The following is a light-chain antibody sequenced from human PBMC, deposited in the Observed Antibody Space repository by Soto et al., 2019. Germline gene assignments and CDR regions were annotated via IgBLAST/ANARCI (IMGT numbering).Light chain of an antibody. J-gene: IGKJ1*01. CDR3: QQYNNWPPT. V-gene: IGKV3-15*01. CDR2: GAS. CDR1: QSVSSN. Sequence: ELVMTQSPATLSVSPGERATPSCSASQSVSSNLAWYQQKPGQAPRLLIYGASTRATGIPARFSGSGSGTEFTLTISSLQSEDFAVYYCQQYNNWPPTFGQGTKVDIK.